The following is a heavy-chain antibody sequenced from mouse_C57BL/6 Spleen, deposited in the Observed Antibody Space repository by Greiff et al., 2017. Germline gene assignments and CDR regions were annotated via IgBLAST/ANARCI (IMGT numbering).Heavy chain of an antibody. CDR2: IWSGGST. CDR3: ARNPYYYGSSPWYIDV. CDR1: GFSLTSYG. Sequence: VQLQQSGPGLVQPSQSLSITCPVSGFSLTSYGVHWVRQSPGKGLEWLGVIWSGGSTDYNAAFISRLSISKDNSKSQVFFKMNSLQADDTAIYYCARNPYYYGSSPWYIDVWGTGTTVTVSS. V-gene: IGHV2-2*01. J-gene: IGHJ1*03. D-gene: IGHD1-1*01.